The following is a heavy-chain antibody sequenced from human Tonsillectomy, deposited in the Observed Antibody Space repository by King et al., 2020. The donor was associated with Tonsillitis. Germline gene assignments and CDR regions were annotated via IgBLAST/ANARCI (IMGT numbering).Heavy chain of an antibody. Sequence: QLQESGPGLVKPSGTLSLTCAVSGGSISSSNWWSWVRQPPGKGLEWIGEIYHSGSTNYNPSLKSRLTISVDKSKNQFSLKLSSVTAADTAVYHCARWEVGGTANEDGFDVWGQGTMVTVSS. V-gene: IGHV4-4*02. CDR3: ARWEVGGTANEDGFDV. CDR2: IYHSGST. J-gene: IGHJ3*01. CDR1: GGSISSSNW. D-gene: IGHD6-19*01.